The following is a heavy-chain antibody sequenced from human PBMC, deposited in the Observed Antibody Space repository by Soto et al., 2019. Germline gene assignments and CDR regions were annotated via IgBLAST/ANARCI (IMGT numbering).Heavy chain of an antibody. CDR2: LIPIFGTA. Sequence: QVQLVQSGAEVKKPGSSVKVSCKASGGTFSSYAISWVRQAPGQGLEWMGGLIPIFGTANYAQKFQGRVTITAAESTSTAYMELSSLRSEDTAVYYCAAPRPGLDAFAIWGQGTMVTVSS. CDR1: GGTFSSYA. V-gene: IGHV1-69*01. CDR3: AAPRPGLDAFAI. J-gene: IGHJ3*02.